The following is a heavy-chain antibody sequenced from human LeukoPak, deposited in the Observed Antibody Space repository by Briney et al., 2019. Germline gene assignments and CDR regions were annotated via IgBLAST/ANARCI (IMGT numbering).Heavy chain of an antibody. J-gene: IGHJ4*02. CDR1: GGSISSHY. CDR3: ARGPGMATIKD. V-gene: IGHV4-59*11. Sequence: SETLSLTCIVSGGSISSHYGRWIRQPPGKGLECIGNIYNSGSTNYNPSLKSRVTISIDTSKNQFSLKLSSVTAADTAVYYCARGPGMATIKDWGQGTLVTVSS. D-gene: IGHD5-24*01. CDR2: IYNSGST.